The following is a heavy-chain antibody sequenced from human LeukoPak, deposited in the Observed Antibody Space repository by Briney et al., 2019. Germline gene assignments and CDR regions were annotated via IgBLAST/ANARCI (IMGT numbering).Heavy chain of an antibody. V-gene: IGHV4-38-2*01. CDR2: IYHSGST. CDR1: GYSISSGYY. CDR3: ARRILAVAGTVDY. J-gene: IGHJ4*02. Sequence: SETLSLTCAVSGYSISSGYYWGWIRQPPGKGLEWIGSIYHSGSTYYNPSLKSRVTISVDTSKNQFSLKLSSVTAADTAVYYCARRILAVAGTVDYWGQGTLVTVSS. D-gene: IGHD6-19*01.